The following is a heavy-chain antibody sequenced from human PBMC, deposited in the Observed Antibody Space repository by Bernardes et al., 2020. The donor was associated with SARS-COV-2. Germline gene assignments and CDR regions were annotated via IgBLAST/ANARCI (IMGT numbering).Heavy chain of an antibody. Sequence: ASVKVSCKASGYTFTGYYMHWVRQAPGQGLEWMGRINPNSADSNFAQKFQGRVTMTRDTSITTAYMELSRLRSDDTAVYYCARGITIFGVVTPYLFGYWGQGTLVTVSS. V-gene: IGHV1-2*06. CDR1: GYTFTGYY. CDR3: ARGITIFGVVTPYLFGY. D-gene: IGHD3-3*01. CDR2: INPNSADS. J-gene: IGHJ4*02.